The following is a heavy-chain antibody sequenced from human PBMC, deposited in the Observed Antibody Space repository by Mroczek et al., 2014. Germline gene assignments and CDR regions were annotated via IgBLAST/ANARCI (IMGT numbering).Heavy chain of an antibody. Sequence: QVQLQESGPGLVKPSETLSLTCTVSGGSISSYYWSWIRQPPGKGLEWIGYIYYSGSTNYNPSLKSRVTISVDTSKNQFSLKLSSVTAADTAVYYCARSWRQLGFLWAYWGQGTLVTVSS. CDR1: GGSISSYY. CDR3: ARSWRQLGFLWAY. CDR2: IYYSGST. V-gene: IGHV4-59*01. D-gene: IGHD6-13*01. J-gene: IGHJ4*02.